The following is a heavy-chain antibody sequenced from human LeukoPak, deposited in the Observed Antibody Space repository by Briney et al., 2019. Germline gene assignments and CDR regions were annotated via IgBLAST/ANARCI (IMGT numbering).Heavy chain of an antibody. J-gene: IGHJ4*02. V-gene: IGHV3-9*01. CDR3: AKEPGEYGSGSYDY. D-gene: IGHD3-10*01. CDR1: GFTFSSYA. Sequence: GGSLRLSCAASGFTFSSYAMSWVRQAPGKGLEWVSGISWNSGSIGYADSVKGRFTISRDNAKNSLYLQMNSLRAEDTALYYCAKEPGEYGSGSYDYWGQGTLVTVSS. CDR2: ISWNSGSI.